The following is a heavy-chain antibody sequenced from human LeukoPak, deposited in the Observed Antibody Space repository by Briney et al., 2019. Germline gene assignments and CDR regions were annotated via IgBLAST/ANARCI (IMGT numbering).Heavy chain of an antibody. J-gene: IGHJ4*02. Sequence: ASVKVSCKASGYTFTGYYMHWVRQAPGQGLEWMGRINPTSGGTNYAQKFQGRVTMTRDTSISTAYMELSRLRSDDTAVYYCARGYCSSTSCSLYYFDYWGQGTLVTVSS. CDR3: ARGYCSSTSCSLYYFDY. V-gene: IGHV1-2*06. CDR2: INPTSGGT. CDR1: GYTFTGYY. D-gene: IGHD2-2*01.